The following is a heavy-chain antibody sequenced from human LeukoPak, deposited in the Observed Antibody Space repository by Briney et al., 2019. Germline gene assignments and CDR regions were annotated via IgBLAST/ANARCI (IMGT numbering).Heavy chain of an antibody. J-gene: IGHJ4*02. D-gene: IGHD5-24*01. CDR2: IWYDGSNE. CDR3: ARVGRDGYNLGN. V-gene: IGHV3-33*01. Sequence: GGSLRLSCAASGFTFSSYGMDWVRQAPGKGLEWVAVIWYDGSNEYYADSVKGRFTISRDNSQNTLYLQMNSLRAEDTAVYYCARVGRDGYNLGNWGQGTLVTVSS. CDR1: GFTFSSYG.